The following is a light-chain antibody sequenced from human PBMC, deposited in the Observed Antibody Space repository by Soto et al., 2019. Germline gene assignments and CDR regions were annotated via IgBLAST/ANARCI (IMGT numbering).Light chain of an antibody. CDR1: RSFSSNY. CDR2: GAS. Sequence: EIVLTQSPGTLSLSPGERATLSCRASRSFSSNYLAWYQQKPGQAPRLLIYGASSRATGIPDRFSGSGSGTGFTLTTSRLEPQDFALYYCQQYVTSPYTFGQATKLEI. V-gene: IGKV3-20*01. J-gene: IGKJ2*01. CDR3: QQYVTSPYT.